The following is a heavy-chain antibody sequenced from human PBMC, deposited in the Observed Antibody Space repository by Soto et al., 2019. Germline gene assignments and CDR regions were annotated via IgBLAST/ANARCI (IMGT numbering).Heavy chain of an antibody. CDR2: ISSTSSNI. Sequence: GGSLRLSCVASGFSFSSSIMHWVRQAPGKGLGWIATISSTSSNIYYAGSVKGRFSISRDNPKNSLFLQMNSLGAEDMAVYYCARGIASTSLVTFDVWGQGTMVTVSS. D-gene: IGHD1-1*01. J-gene: IGHJ3*01. CDR3: ARGIASTSLVTFDV. V-gene: IGHV3-21*04. CDR1: GFSFSSSI.